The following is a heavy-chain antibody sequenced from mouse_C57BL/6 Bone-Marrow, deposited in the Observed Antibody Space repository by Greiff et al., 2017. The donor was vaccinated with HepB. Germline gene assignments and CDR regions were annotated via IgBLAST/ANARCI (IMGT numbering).Heavy chain of an antibody. CDR2: ISNGGGST. V-gene: IGHV5-12*01. Sequence: EVHLVESGGGLVQPGGSLKLSCAASGFTFSDYYMYWVRQTPEKRLEWVAYISNGGGSTYYPDTVKGRFTISRDNAKNTLYLQMSRLKSEDTAMYYCARHGSSYSAWFAYWGQGTLVTVSA. CDR1: GFTFSDYY. CDR3: ARHGSSYSAWFAY. D-gene: IGHD1-1*01. J-gene: IGHJ3*01.